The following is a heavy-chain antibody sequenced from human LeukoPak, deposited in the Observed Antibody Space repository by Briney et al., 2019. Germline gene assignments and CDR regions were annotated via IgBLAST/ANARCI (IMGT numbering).Heavy chain of an antibody. Sequence: ASVKVSCKASGYTFTSYGISWVRQAPGQGLEWMGWISAYNGNTNYAQKLQGRVTMTTDTSTSTAYMELRSLRSDDTAVYYCAKQPRPRRFLDYFDYWGQGTLVTVSS. D-gene: IGHD3-3*01. CDR3: AKQPRPRRFLDYFDY. J-gene: IGHJ4*02. CDR1: GYTFTSYG. CDR2: ISAYNGNT. V-gene: IGHV1-18*01.